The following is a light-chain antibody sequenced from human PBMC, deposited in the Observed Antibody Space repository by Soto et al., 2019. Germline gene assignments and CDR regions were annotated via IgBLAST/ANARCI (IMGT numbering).Light chain of an antibody. Sequence: SALTQPASVSGSPGQSITISCTGTSSDVGGYNYVSWYQQHPGKAPKLMIYEVSNRPSGVPNRFSGSKSGNTASLTISGLQAEDEADYYCSSYTSSSTLPYVFGTGTRSPS. J-gene: IGLJ1*01. CDR3: SSYTSSSTLPYV. V-gene: IGLV2-14*01. CDR1: SSDVGGYNY. CDR2: EVS.